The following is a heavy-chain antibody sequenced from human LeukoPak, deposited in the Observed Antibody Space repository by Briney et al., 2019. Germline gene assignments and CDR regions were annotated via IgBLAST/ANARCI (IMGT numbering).Heavy chain of an antibody. CDR3: AREIGIAAAEGDY. V-gene: IGHV1-2*02. CDR1: GYTFTGYY. J-gene: IGHJ4*02. Sequence: ASVKVSCKASGYTFTGYYMHWVRQAPGQGLEWMGWINPNSGGTNYAQKFQGRVTMTRDTSISTAYMELSRLRPDDTAVYYCAREIGIAAAEGDYWGQGTLVTVSS. D-gene: IGHD6-13*01. CDR2: INPNSGGT.